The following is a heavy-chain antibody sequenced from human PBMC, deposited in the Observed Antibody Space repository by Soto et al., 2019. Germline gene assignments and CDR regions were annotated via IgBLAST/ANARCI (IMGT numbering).Heavy chain of an antibody. CDR3: ARAYQLTYYFDD. J-gene: IGHJ4*02. V-gene: IGHV3-30*14. Sequence: PGGSLRLSCAGSGVTFRGYAVHWVRQTPGKGLEWVTVISEDGSKTYYADSVKGRFSVSRDDSTNMVFLQMSSLRSEDTAVYHCARAYQLTYYFDDWGPGT. CDR2: ISEDGSKT. D-gene: IGHD3-9*01. CDR1: GVTFRGYA.